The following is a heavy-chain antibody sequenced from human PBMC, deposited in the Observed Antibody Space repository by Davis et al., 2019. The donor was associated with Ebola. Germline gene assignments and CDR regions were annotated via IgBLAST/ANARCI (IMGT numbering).Heavy chain of an antibody. CDR3: ARGGCSGGSCYSADY. CDR1: GYTFTTYG. V-gene: IGHV1-18*01. D-gene: IGHD2-15*01. J-gene: IGHJ4*02. Sequence: ASSVKVSCKASGYTFTTYGITWVRQAPGQGLEWMGWISAYNGNTNYAQKLQGRVTMTTDTSTSTSYMELRSLRSDATAVYYCARGGCSGGSCYSADYWGQGTLVTVSS. CDR2: ISAYNGNT.